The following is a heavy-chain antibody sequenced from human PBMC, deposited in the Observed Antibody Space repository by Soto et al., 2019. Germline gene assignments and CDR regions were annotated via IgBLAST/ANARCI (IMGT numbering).Heavy chain of an antibody. CDR2: ISYDGSDK. D-gene: IGHD2-2*01. CDR1: GFTFSSCG. Sequence: HPGGSLRLSCAASGFTFSSCGMHWVRQAPGKGLEWVAAISYDGSDKYYGDSVKGRFTVSRDNSKNTLYLQMNSLRADDTAVYYCAKDVAFSTSGVFEPWGHGTRVTVSS. CDR3: AKDVAFSTSGVFEP. V-gene: IGHV3-30*18. J-gene: IGHJ5*02.